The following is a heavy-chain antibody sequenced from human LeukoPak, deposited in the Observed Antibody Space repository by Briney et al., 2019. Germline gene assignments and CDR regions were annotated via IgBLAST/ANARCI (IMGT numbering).Heavy chain of an antibody. CDR1: GYTFTSYD. CDR3: ARGDSSGWYGDY. D-gene: IGHD6-19*01. J-gene: IGHJ4*02. CDR2: INPNSGGT. V-gene: IGHV1-2*04. Sequence: GASVTVSCKASGYTFTSYDINWVRQAPGQGLEWMGWINPNSGGTNYAQKFQGWVTMTRDTSISTAYMELSRLRSDDTAVYYCARGDSSGWYGDYWGQGTLVTVSS.